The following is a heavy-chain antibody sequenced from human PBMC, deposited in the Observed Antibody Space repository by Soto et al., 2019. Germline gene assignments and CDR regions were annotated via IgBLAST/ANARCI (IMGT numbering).Heavy chain of an antibody. Sequence: VASVKVSCKASGGTFSSYAISWVRQAPGQGLEWMGGIIPIFGTANYAQKFQGRVTITADESTSTAYMELSSLRSEDTAVYYCARDPWNWNPTDYYYGMDVWGQGTTVTVSS. CDR3: ARDPWNWNPTDYYYGMDV. V-gene: IGHV1-69*13. D-gene: IGHD1-1*01. CDR1: GGTFSSYA. J-gene: IGHJ6*02. CDR2: IIPIFGTA.